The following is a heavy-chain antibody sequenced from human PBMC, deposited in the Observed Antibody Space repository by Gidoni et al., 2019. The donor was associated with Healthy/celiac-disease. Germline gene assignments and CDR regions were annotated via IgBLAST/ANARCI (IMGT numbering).Heavy chain of an antibody. V-gene: IGHV3-73*02. D-gene: IGHD2-2*01. CDR1: GFTFSGSA. CDR2: IRSKANSYAT. CDR3: TRGLEGYCSSTSCYDLQGFDY. J-gene: IGHJ4*02. Sequence: EVQLVESGGGLVQPGGSLKLSCAASGFTFSGSAMHWVRQASGKGLEWVGRIRSKANSYATAYAASVKGRFTISRDDSKNTAYLQMNSLKTEDTAVYYCTRGLEGYCSSTSCYDLQGFDYWGQGTLVTVSS.